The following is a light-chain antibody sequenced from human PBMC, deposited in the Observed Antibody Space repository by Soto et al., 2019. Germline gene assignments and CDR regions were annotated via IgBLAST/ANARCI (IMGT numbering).Light chain of an antibody. V-gene: IGKV3-15*01. CDR2: VPS. CDR3: QQYNNWPPWT. CDR1: QSVSSN. Sequence: EIVMTQSPATLSVSPGERATLSCRASQSVSSNLAWYQQKPGQAPRLLIYVPSTRATGIPARFSGSGSGTEFTLTISSLQSEDFAVYYCQQYNNWPPWTFGQGTK. J-gene: IGKJ1*01.